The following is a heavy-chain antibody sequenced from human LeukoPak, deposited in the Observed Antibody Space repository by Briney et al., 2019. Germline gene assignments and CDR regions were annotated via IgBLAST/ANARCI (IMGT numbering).Heavy chain of an antibody. CDR3: ARSESEDAFDI. Sequence: PGGSLRLSSAASGVTASSNYTSWVRQAPGEGLEWGLVIYSGGSTYYADSVKGRFTITRDNSKNALYLQMNSLRAEDTAVYYCARSESEDAFDIWGQGTMVTVHS. CDR2: IYSGGST. J-gene: IGHJ3*02. CDR1: GVTASSNY. V-gene: IGHV3-66*01.